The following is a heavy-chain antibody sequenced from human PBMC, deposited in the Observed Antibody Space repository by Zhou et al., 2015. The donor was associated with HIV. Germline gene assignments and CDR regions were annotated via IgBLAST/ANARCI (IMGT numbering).Heavy chain of an antibody. CDR1: GGTFTTFA. Sequence: QVQLVQSGAEVKKPGSSVRVSCRISGGTFTTFAINWVRQAPGQGLEWVGGFIALVDASRFAQKFRHRVSITADDSTNTAFMELSSLTFEDTAVYYCAVRYGDYGGQYYYYGMDVWGQGP. CDR3: AVRYGDYGGQYYYYGMDV. D-gene: IGHD4-17*01. J-gene: IGHJ6*02. V-gene: IGHV1-69*01. CDR2: FIALVDAS.